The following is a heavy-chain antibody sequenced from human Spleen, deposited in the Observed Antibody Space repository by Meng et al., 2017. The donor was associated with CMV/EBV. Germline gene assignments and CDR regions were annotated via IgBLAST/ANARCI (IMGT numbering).Heavy chain of an antibody. D-gene: IGHD4-23*01. CDR1: GGSISRY. Sequence: SQTLSLTCTVSGGSISRYCNWIRKPPGKGLEWIGYIFYSGITNYSPSLKSRVTISLGTSERQFSLRLSSVTAADTAVYYCARGTTVGGYFDSWGQGMLVTVSS. J-gene: IGHJ4*02. CDR2: IFYSGIT. CDR3: ARGTTVGGYFDS. V-gene: IGHV4-59*01.